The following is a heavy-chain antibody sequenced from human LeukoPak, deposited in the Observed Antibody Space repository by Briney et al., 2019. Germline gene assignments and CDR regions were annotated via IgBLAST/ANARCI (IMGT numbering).Heavy chain of an antibody. CDR1: GFTFSDYY. Sequence: GSLRLSCAASGFTFSDYYMSWIRQPPGKGLEWIGEINHSGSTNYNPSLKSRVTISVDTSKNQFSLKLSSVTAADTAVYYCARIPLWDYYFDYWGQGTLVTVSS. D-gene: IGHD3-10*01. V-gene: IGHV4-34*01. CDR2: INHSGST. J-gene: IGHJ4*02. CDR3: ARIPLWDYYFDY.